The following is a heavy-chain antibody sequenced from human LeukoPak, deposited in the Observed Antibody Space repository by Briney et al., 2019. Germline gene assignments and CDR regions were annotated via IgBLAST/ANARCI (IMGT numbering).Heavy chain of an antibody. CDR2: ISSSGSTI. CDR1: GFTFSSYE. CDR3: ATLWFGYAY. V-gene: IGHV3-48*03. D-gene: IGHD3-10*01. Sequence: PGGSLRLSCAASGFTFSSYEMNWVRQAPGKGLEWVSYISSSGSTICYADSVKGRFTISRDNAKNSLYLQMNSLRAEDTAVYYCATLWFGYAYWGQGTLVTVSS. J-gene: IGHJ4*02.